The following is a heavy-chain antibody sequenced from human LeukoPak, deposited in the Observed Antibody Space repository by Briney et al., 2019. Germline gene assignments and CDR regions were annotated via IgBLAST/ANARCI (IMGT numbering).Heavy chain of an antibody. D-gene: IGHD1-26*01. CDR1: GGSISSNY. Sequence: SETLSLTCTVSGGSISSNYWSWIRQPPGKGLEWIGYISYSGTNSYNPSLKSRVTISEDTSKNQSSLKLSSVTAEDTAVYYCARSYSVSYYAYWGQGTLVTVSS. J-gene: IGHJ4*02. CDR3: ARSYSVSYYAY. CDR2: ISYSGTN. V-gene: IGHV4-59*08.